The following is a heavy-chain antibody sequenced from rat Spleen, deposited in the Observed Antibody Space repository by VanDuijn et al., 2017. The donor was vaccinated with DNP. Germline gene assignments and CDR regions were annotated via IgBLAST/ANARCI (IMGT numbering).Heavy chain of an antibody. CDR2: ISSRGTSI. Sequence: EVQLVESGGGLVQPGRSLKLSCAASGFAFTNYDMAWVRQAPKKGLEWVAIISSRGTSIDYRDSVKGRFTASRDNAESTLYLQMNSLRSEDTATYYCAKGGDYGGFAYWGQGTLVTVSS. V-gene: IGHV5-7*01. D-gene: IGHD1-11*01. CDR3: AKGGDYGGFAY. J-gene: IGHJ3*01. CDR1: GFAFTNYD.